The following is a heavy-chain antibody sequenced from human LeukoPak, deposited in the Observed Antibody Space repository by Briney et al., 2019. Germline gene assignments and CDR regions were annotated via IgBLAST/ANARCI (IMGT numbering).Heavy chain of an antibody. CDR1: GGSISSYY. Sequence: PSETLSLTCSVSGGSISSYYWSWIRQPPGKGLEWIGYIYYSGSTNYNPSLKSQVTISVDTSKNQFSLKLSSVTAADTAVYYCARGGWLKSLTYYFDCWGQGTLVTVSS. J-gene: IGHJ4*02. D-gene: IGHD5-24*01. CDR3: ARGGWLKSLTYYFDC. CDR2: IYYSGST. V-gene: IGHV4-59*01.